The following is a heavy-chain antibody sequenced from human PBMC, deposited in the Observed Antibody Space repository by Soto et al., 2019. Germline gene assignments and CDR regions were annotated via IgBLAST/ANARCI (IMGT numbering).Heavy chain of an antibody. CDR1: GGSISSSSYY. CDR3: ATPKEPAQGYCSSTSCYSPYYYYGMDV. CDR2: IYYSGST. D-gene: IGHD2-2*02. Sequence: PSETLSLTCTVSGGSISSSSYYWGWIRQPPGKGLEWIGSIYYSGSTYYNPSLKSRVTISVDTSKNQFSLKLSSVTAADTAVYYCATPKEPAQGYCSSTSCYSPYYYYGMDVWGQGTTVTVSS. J-gene: IGHJ6*02. V-gene: IGHV4-39*01.